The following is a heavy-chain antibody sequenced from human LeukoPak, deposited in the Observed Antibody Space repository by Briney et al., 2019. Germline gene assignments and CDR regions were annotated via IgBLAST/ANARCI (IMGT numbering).Heavy chain of an antibody. V-gene: IGHV4-39*01. CDR1: GGSISSSSYY. CDR2: IYYSGST. Sequence: SETLSLTCTVSGGSISSSSYYWGWIRQPPGKGLEWIGSIYYSGSTYYNPSLKSRVTISVDTSKNQFSLKLSSVTAADTAVYYCARQRSGGSNYWGQGILVTVSS. CDR3: ARQRSGGSNY. J-gene: IGHJ4*02. D-gene: IGHD1-26*01.